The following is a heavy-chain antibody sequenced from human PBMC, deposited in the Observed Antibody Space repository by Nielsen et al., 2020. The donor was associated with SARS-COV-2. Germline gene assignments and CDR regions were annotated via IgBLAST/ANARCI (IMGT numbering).Heavy chain of an antibody. J-gene: IGHJ4*02. Sequence: ASVKVSCKASGYTFTSYYMHWVRQAPGQGLEWMGIINPSGGSTSYAQKFQGRVTITADESTSTAYMELSSLRSEDTAVYYCARVLGAAAHFDYWGQGTLVTVSS. D-gene: IGHD2-15*01. CDR2: INPSGGST. CDR1: GYTFTSYY. CDR3: ARVLGAAAHFDY. V-gene: IGHV1-46*01.